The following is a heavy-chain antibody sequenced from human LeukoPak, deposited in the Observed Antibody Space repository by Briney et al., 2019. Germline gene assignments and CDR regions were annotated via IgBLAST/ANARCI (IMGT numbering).Heavy chain of an antibody. CDR3: ARGSYYGSGSQTDAFDI. V-gene: IGHV4-34*01. Sequence: PSETLSLTCAVYGGSFSGYYWSWVRQPPGEGMEWIGEINHSGSTNYNPSLKSGATISVDTSKNQFSLKLSSVTAADTAVYYCARGSYYGSGSQTDAFDIWGQGTMVTASS. CDR2: INHSGST. J-gene: IGHJ3*02. D-gene: IGHD3-10*01. CDR1: GGSFSGYY.